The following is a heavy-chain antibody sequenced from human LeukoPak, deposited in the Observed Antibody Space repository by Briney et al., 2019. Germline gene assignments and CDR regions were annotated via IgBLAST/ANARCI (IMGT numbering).Heavy chain of an antibody. J-gene: IGHJ6*04. CDR2: ISGSDAGT. CDR3: ARDPMPRGMDV. Sequence: GGSLRLSCAASGFTFSSYAMSWVRQIPGKGLEWVSAISGSDAGTYYADSVKGRFTIARDNAKNSLYLQMNSLRAEDTAVYYCARDPMPRGMDVWGKGTTVTISS. V-gene: IGHV3-23*01. D-gene: IGHD2-2*01. CDR1: GFTFSSYA.